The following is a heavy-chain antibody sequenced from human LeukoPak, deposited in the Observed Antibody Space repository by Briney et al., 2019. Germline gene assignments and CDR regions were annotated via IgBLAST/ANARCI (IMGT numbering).Heavy chain of an antibody. CDR3: ARDGAYCGGDCPDRFDY. J-gene: IGHJ4*02. CDR2: TSDSGGST. V-gene: IGHV3-23*01. CDR1: GFTFSDYA. D-gene: IGHD2-21*02. Sequence: PGGSLRLSCAASGFTFSDYAMSWVRQAPGKGLEWVSSTSDSGGSTYYADSVKGRFTISRDNSKNTLFLQMNSLRAEDTAVYYCARDGAYCGGDCPDRFDYWGQGTLVTVSS.